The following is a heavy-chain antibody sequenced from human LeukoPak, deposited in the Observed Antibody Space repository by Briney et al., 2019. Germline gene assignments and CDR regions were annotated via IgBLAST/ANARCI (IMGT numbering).Heavy chain of an antibody. CDR2: IYYSGST. V-gene: IGHV4-39*01. CDR1: GGSISSSSYY. D-gene: IGHD4-17*01. CDR3: ARQDYGDYLNWFDP. Sequence: PSETLSLTCTVSGGSISSSSYYWGWIRQPPGKGLEWIGSIYYSGSTYFNPSLKSRVTISVDTSKNQFSLKLSSVTAADTAVYYCARQDYGDYLNWFDPWGQGTLVTVSS. J-gene: IGHJ5*02.